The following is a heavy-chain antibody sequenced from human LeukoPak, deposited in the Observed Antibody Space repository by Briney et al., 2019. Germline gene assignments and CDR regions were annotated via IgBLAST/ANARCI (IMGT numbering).Heavy chain of an antibody. CDR2: INSDGSST. J-gene: IGHJ4*02. D-gene: IGHD5-12*01. V-gene: IGHV3-74*01. CDR1: GFTFSSYW. CDR3: ARRYSGYAVPDY. Sequence: GGSLRLSCAASGFTFSSYWMHWVRQAPGKGLVWVSRINSDGSSTSYADSVKGRFTISRDNAKNTLYLQMNSLRAEDTAVYYCARRYSGYAVPDYWGQGTLVTVSS.